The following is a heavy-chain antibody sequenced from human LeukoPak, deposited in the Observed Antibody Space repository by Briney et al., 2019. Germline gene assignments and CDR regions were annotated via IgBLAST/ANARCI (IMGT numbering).Heavy chain of an antibody. J-gene: IGHJ3*01. Sequence: PSETLSLTCSVSGASISVSYHFWAWIRQSPGKGLEWIGSIFYTGTKYYNPSLTSRVAMSVDTTKNQSSLNLKSVTAADTSVYFCVRQDGRTYYTGAFDLWGQGRMVTVAS. CDR3: VRQDGRTYYTGAFDL. CDR1: GASISVSYHF. V-gene: IGHV4-39*01. D-gene: IGHD2-15*01. CDR2: IFYTGTK.